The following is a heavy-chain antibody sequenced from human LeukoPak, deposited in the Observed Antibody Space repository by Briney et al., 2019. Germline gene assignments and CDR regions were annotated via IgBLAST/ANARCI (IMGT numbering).Heavy chain of an antibody. CDR2: ISPNSGGT. V-gene: IGHV1-2*02. Sequence: ASVKVSCKASGYTFTDYYIHWVRQAPGQGLEWMGWISPNSGGTKYAQKFQGRVTMTRDTSISTVYMELSRLRSDDTAVYYCAREGTAGTNLNWFDPWGQGTLVTVSS. D-gene: IGHD1-1*01. CDR1: GYTFTDYY. J-gene: IGHJ5*02. CDR3: AREGTAGTNLNWFDP.